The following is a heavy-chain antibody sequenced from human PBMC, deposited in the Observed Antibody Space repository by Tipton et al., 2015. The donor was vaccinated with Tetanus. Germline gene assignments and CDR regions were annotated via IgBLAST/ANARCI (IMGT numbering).Heavy chain of an antibody. Sequence: SGAEVKVSCQASGYTFINHNMHWVRQAPGQGLEWMGIIIPSGGTTRHAQKFQGRVTMTRDTSTSTVYMELSSLRSEDTAVYYCARATSAGPAYNWFDPWGQGTLVTVSS. D-gene: IGHD6-13*01. CDR2: IIPSGGTT. CDR1: GYTFINHN. CDR3: ARATSAGPAYNWFDP. J-gene: IGHJ5*02. V-gene: IGHV1-46*01.